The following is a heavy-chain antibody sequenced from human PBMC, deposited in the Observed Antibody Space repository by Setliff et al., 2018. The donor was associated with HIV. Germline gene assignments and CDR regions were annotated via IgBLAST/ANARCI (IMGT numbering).Heavy chain of an antibody. CDR3: ASLAG. CDR1: CFDFNNYW. V-gene: IGHV3-7*03. Sequence: PGGSLRLSCAAFCFDFNNYWMRWVRQAPGKGLEWVANIDQDGSEKNYVDSVKGRFTISRDNAKNSLFLQMNSLRVDDTALYYCASLAGWGQGTLVTVSS. CDR2: IDQDGSEK. J-gene: IGHJ4*02.